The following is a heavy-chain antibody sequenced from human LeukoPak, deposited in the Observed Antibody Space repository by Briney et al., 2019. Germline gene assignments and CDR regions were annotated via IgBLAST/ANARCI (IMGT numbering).Heavy chain of an antibody. J-gene: IGHJ4*02. Sequence: SQTLSLTCTVSGDSTSSAPYYWSWIRQHPGKGLEWIGHIYYNGQTFYNPSLKSRVSISIDTSKNQFSLKLSSVTAAETAVYYCARGKEYVYYFDYWGQGTLVTVSS. CDR3: ARGKEYVYYFDY. CDR2: IYYNGQT. CDR1: GDSTSSAPYY. V-gene: IGHV4-31*03. D-gene: IGHD2-2*01.